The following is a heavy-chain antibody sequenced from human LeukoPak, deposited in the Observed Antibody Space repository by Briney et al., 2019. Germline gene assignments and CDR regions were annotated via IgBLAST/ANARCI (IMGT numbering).Heavy chain of an antibody. V-gene: IGHV1-2*02. CDR1: GYTFTGYY. Sequence: PQASVKVSCKASGYTFTGYYIHWVRQAPGQGLEWMGWINPNSGGTNYAQKFQGRVTMTRDTSISTAYMDLSRLRSDDTAVYYCAGVRDGYNDAYDIWGQGTMVTVSS. D-gene: IGHD5-24*01. J-gene: IGHJ3*02. CDR2: INPNSGGT. CDR3: AGVRDGYNDAYDI.